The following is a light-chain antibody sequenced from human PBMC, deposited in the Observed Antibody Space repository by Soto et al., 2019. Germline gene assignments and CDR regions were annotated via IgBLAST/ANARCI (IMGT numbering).Light chain of an antibody. Sequence: DIQMTQSPSTLSGSVGDRVTITCRASQTISSWLAWYQQKPGKPPKLLIHTTSSLQSGVPSRFSGSGTGTDFTLTISSLQPEDFATYYCQQCDSTPQTFGGGTTVDIK. CDR3: QQCDSTPQT. CDR1: QTISSW. J-gene: IGKJ4*01. V-gene: IGKV1-39*01. CDR2: TTS.